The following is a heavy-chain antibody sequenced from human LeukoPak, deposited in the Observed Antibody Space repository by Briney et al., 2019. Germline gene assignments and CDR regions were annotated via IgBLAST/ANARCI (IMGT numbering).Heavy chain of an antibody. CDR1: GFTFSSYA. CDR3: ARGGIVEDY. J-gene: IGHJ4*02. D-gene: IGHD1-26*01. Sequence: PGGSLRLSCAASGFTFSSYAMHWVRQAPGKGLEWVAVISYDGSNIYYADSVKGRFTISRDNSKNTLYLQMNSLRAEDTAVYYCARGGIVEDYWGQGTLVTVSS. CDR2: ISYDGSNI. V-gene: IGHV3-30-3*01.